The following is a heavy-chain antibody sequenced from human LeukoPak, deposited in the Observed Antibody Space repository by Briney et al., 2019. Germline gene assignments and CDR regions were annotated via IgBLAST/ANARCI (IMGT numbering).Heavy chain of an antibody. J-gene: IGHJ4*02. Sequence: GGSLRLSCVASAFTFSTYEMNWVRQVPGKGLEWVSYISSSGSTIHDADSVRGRFTISRDNAKNSLYLQMNSLRAEDTAVYYCVRMSSGSDSDYFDHWGQGTLVTVSS. CDR3: VRMSSGSDSDYFDH. D-gene: IGHD1-26*01. V-gene: IGHV3-48*03. CDR1: AFTFSTYE. CDR2: ISSSGSTI.